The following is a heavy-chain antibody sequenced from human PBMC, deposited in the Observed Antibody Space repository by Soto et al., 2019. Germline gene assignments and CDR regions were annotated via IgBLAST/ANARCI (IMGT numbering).Heavy chain of an antibody. CDR3: ATQGRLGGNYYYGMDV. Sequence: ASVKVSCKASGYTFTSYGISWVRQAPGQGLEWMGWISAYNGNTNYAQKLQGRVTMTTDTSTSTAYMELRSLRSDDTAVYYCATQGRLGGNYYYGMDVWGQGTTVTVSS. CDR2: ISAYNGNT. V-gene: IGHV1-18*04. J-gene: IGHJ6*02. CDR1: GYTFTSYG. D-gene: IGHD1-26*01.